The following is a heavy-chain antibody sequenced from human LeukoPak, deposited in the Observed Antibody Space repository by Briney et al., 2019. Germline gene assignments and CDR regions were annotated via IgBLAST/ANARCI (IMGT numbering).Heavy chain of an antibody. D-gene: IGHD4/OR15-4a*01. V-gene: IGHV3-23*01. CDR2: IFGSGGSA. J-gene: IGHJ6*03. CDR3: AKNRGANYYNYYMDV. CDR1: GFTFGSYA. Sequence: GGSLRLSCEASGFTFGSYAMYWVRQAPGKGLEWVAGIFGSGGSAHYADSAKGRFTVSRDNSKNTLYLQMSSLRAEDTAVYFCAKNRGANYYNYYMDVWGKGTTVTVSS.